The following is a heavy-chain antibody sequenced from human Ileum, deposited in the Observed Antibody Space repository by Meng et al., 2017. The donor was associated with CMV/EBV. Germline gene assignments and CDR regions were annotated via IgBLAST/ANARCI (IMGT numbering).Heavy chain of an antibody. V-gene: IGHV4-59*01. D-gene: IGHD3-16*01. J-gene: IGHJ4*02. CDR2: ISNSGST. CDR3: ARAQTFPHQFESEYYFAH. Sequence: ESLKISCAASGFTFSSYAMHWVRQAPGKGLEWIGYISNSGSTNYNPSLKSRVTMSVDTSKNQFSLKLSSVTAADTAVYYCARAQTFPHQFESEYYFAHWGQGTPVTVSS. CDR1: GFTFSSYA.